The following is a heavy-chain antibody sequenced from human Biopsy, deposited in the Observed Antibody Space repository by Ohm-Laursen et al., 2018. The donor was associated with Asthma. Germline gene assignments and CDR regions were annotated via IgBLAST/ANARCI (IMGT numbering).Heavy chain of an antibody. J-gene: IGHJ3*02. D-gene: IGHD4-23*01. CDR2: ISYDGGNK. CDR1: GFTFSIYD. V-gene: IGHV3-30*03. CDR3: ARTHERWTSIQDDALDI. Sequence: SSLRLSCTASGFTFSIYDIHWDRQAPGKGLEWVAVISYDGGNKFYGDSVKGRFTLSRDNSRNTLYLQMNSLRVEDTAIYYCARTHERWTSIQDDALDIWGQGTMVIVSS.